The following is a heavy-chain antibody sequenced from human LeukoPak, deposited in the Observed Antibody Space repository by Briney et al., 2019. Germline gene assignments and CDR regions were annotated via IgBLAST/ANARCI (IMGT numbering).Heavy chain of an antibody. CDR1: GFSFSSNA. Sequence: GGSLRLSCSASGFSFSSNAMHWVRQAPGKGLEYGSGISSNGRSTDYADSVKGRFTISRDNSRRTLFLQMSSLRPEDTATYYCASTYSYDGSGYYPFDYWGQGTLVTVSS. V-gene: IGHV3-64D*09. D-gene: IGHD3-22*01. CDR2: ISSNGRST. J-gene: IGHJ4*02. CDR3: ASTYSYDGSGYYPFDY.